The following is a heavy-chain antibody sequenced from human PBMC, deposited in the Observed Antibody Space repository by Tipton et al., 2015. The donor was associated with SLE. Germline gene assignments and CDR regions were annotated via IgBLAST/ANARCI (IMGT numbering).Heavy chain of an antibody. Sequence: TLSLTCAVYGGSFNGYYWSWIRQPPGKGLEWIGEINHSGSTNYNPSLKSRVTISVDTSKNQFSLKLSSVTAADTAVYYCARFPRNYYYGMDVWGQGTTVTVSS. CDR2: INHSGST. D-gene: IGHD1-14*01. CDR3: ARFPRNYYYGMDV. CDR1: GGSFNGYY. V-gene: IGHV4-34*01. J-gene: IGHJ6*02.